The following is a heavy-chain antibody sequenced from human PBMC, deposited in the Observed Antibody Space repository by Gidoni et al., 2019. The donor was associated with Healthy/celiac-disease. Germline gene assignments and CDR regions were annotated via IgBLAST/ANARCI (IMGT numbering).Heavy chain of an antibody. J-gene: IGHJ5*02. CDR1: GGTFSSYA. D-gene: IGHD6-13*01. CDR3: ARDQAAAAGPPWFDP. Sequence: QVQLVQSGAEVKKPGSSVKVPCTASGGTFSSYAISGVRQAPGQGLEWMGRIIPILGIANYAQKCQGRVTITADKSTSTAYMELSSLRSEDTAVYYCARDQAAAAGPPWFDPWGQGTLVTVSS. CDR2: IIPILGIA. V-gene: IGHV1-69*04.